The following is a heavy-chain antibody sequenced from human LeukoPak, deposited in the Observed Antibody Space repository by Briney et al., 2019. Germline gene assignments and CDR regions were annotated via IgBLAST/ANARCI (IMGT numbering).Heavy chain of an antibody. Sequence: PSETLSLTCAVYGGSFSGYYWSWIRQPPGKGLEWIGETNHSGSTNYNPSLKSRVTISVDTSKNQFSLKLSSVTAADTAVYYCARLTVIYYYYGMDVWGQGTTVTVSS. CDR2: TNHSGST. CDR1: GGSFSGYY. CDR3: ARLTVIYYYYGMDV. V-gene: IGHV4-34*01. J-gene: IGHJ6*02. D-gene: IGHD4-17*01.